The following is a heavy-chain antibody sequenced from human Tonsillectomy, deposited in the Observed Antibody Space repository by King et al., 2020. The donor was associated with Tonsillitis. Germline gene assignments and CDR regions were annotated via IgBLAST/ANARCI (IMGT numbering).Heavy chain of an antibody. V-gene: IGHV4-34*01. CDR2: INHTGGT. CDR1: GGSFSGYY. J-gene: IGHJ1*01. D-gene: IGHD1-26*01. Sequence: VQLQQWGAGLLKPSETLSLTCAVSGGSFSGYYWSWFRQPPGKGLEWIGEINHTGGTSHNPSLNPSLKSRLTISVDTSNNQFSLMLTSVTAADTAVYYCAGGLVGARAQHWGQGTLVTVSS. CDR3: AGGLVGARAQH.